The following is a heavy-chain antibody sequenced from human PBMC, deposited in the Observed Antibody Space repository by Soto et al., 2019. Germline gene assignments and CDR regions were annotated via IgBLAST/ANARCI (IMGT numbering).Heavy chain of an antibody. Sequence: GGSLRLSCTASGFTFGDYAMSWFRQAPGKGLEWVGFIRSKAYGGTTEYAASVKGRFTISRDDSKSIAYLQMNSLKTEDTAVYYCTRFHTYYDFWSGYFAFDYWGQGTLVTVSS. V-gene: IGHV3-49*03. CDR1: GFTFGDYA. CDR3: TRFHTYYDFWSGYFAFDY. D-gene: IGHD3-3*01. J-gene: IGHJ4*02. CDR2: IRSKAYGGTT.